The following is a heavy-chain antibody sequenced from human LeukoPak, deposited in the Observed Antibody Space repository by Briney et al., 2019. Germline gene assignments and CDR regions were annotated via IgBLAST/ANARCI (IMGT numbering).Heavy chain of an antibody. V-gene: IGHV4-34*01. CDR2: INHSGST. CDR3: ARDGAVAGMVY. CDR1: GGSFSGYY. J-gene: IGHJ4*02. Sequence: ETLSLTCAVYGGSFSGYYWSWIRQPPGKGLEWIGEINHSGSTNYNPSLKSRVTISVDTSKNQFSLKLSSVTAADTAVYYCARDGAVAGMVYWGQGTLVTVSS. D-gene: IGHD6-19*01.